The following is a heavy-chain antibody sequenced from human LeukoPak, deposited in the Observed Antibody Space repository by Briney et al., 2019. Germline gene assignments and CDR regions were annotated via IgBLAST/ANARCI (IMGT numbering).Heavy chain of an antibody. CDR1: GGSFSGYY. D-gene: IGHD6-19*01. CDR3: ARTRSSGWYVDY. V-gene: IGHV4-34*01. Sequence: SETLSLTCAVYGGSFSGYYWSWIRQPPGKGLEWIGEINHSGSTNYNPSLKSRVTISVDTSKDQFSLKLSSVTAADTAVYYCARTRSSGWYVDYWGQGTLVTVSS. J-gene: IGHJ4*02. CDR2: INHSGST.